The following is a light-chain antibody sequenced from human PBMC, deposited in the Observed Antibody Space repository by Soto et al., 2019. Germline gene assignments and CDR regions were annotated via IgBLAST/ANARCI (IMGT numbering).Light chain of an antibody. CDR1: TSDVGTYDY. CDR2: EVS. CDR3: SSHAGSNNLV. Sequence: QSALTQPASVSGSPGQSITISCTGTTSDVGTYDYVSWYQHHPGKAPKFLIYEVSRRPFGVPDRFSGSKSGNTASLTVSGLQAEDEADYYCSSHAGSNNLVFGGGTQLTVL. J-gene: IGLJ3*02. V-gene: IGLV2-8*01.